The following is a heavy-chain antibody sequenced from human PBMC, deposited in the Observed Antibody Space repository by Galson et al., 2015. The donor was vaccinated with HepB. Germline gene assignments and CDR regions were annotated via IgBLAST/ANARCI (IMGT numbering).Heavy chain of an antibody. CDR2: IWYDGSNK. J-gene: IGHJ3*02. V-gene: IGHV3-33*01. Sequence: SLRLSCAASGFTFSSYGMHWVRQAPGKGLEWVAVIWYDGSNKYYADSVKGRFTISRDNSKNTLYLQMNSLRAEDTAVYYCARDKEYCSGGSCSHGDAFDIWGQGTMVTVSS. CDR3: ARDKEYCSGGSCSHGDAFDI. D-gene: IGHD2-15*01. CDR1: GFTFSSYG.